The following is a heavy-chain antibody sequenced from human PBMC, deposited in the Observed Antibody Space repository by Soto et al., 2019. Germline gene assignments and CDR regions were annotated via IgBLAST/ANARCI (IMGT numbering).Heavy chain of an antibody. CDR3: ARDLGSSSFDS. V-gene: IGHV1-46*01. CDR1: GSTFTSYY. J-gene: IGHJ4*02. CDR2: INPSGAIT. Sequence: QAQLVQSGAEVKKAGASVKVSCKASGSTFTSYYMHWVRQAPGQGLEWMGIINPSGAITTYAQKFRGXXTXTXGKSTSTVYMELSSLRSEDTAVYYCARDLGSSSFDSWGQGTLVTVSS. D-gene: IGHD6-6*01.